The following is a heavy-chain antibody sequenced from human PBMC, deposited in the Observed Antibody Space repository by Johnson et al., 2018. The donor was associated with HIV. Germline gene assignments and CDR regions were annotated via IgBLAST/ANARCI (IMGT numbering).Heavy chain of an antibody. D-gene: IGHD5-24*01. Sequence: QVQLVESGGGVVQPGRSLRLSCAASGFTFSDYAMHWVRQAPGKGLEWVASISSDGNNKYFADSVQGRFTISRDNSKNTLYLQMHSLRAEDTAVYYCARGSQEMVTIWNAFDIWGQGTMVTVSS. V-gene: IGHV3-30*04. J-gene: IGHJ3*02. CDR1: GFTFSDYA. CDR3: ARGSQEMVTIWNAFDI. CDR2: ISSDGNNK.